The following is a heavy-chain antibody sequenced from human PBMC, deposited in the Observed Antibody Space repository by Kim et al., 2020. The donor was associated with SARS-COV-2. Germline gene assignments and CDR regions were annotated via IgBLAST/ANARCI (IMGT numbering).Heavy chain of an antibody. Sequence: SPYLKRRVTISVATSKNQFSLKLSSVTAADTAVYYCARGNCSSTSCHLDYWGQGTLVTVSS. J-gene: IGHJ4*02. V-gene: IGHV4-34*01. CDR3: ARGNCSSTSCHLDY. D-gene: IGHD2-2*01.